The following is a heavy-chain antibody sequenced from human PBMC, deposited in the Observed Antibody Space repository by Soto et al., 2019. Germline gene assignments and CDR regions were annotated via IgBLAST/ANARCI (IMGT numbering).Heavy chain of an antibody. D-gene: IGHD5-18*01. CDR1: GFTFSSYG. V-gene: IGHV3-23*01. Sequence: EVQLLESGGGLVQRGGSLRLSCAASGFTFSSYGMSWVRQAPGKGLEWVSGISGSGGSTYDADSVKGRFTISRDNSKNPLYLQMNSLRAEDTDVYYCAKGEGWIQLWLRVGVDYFDYWGQGTLVSVSS. J-gene: IGHJ4*02. CDR2: ISGSGGST. CDR3: AKGEGWIQLWLRVGVDYFDY.